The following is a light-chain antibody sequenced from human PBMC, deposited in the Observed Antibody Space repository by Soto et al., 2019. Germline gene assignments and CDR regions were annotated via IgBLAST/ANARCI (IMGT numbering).Light chain of an antibody. CDR2: RNN. CDR3: AAWDDSLSVVV. Sequence: QSVLTQPPSASGTPGQRVTISCSGSSCNIGSNYVYWYQQLPGTAPKLLIYRNNQRPSGVPDRFSGSKSGTSASLAISGLRSEDEADYYCAAWDDSLSVVVFGGGTKLTVL. J-gene: IGLJ2*01. V-gene: IGLV1-47*01. CDR1: SCNIGSNY.